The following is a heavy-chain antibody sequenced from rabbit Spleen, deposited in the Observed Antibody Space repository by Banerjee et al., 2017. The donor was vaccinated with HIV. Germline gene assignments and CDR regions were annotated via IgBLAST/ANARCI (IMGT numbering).Heavy chain of an antibody. CDR3: ARDLAGVIGWNFGW. J-gene: IGHJ4*01. CDR2: IDTGGSGST. Sequence: QEQLEESGGGLVQPGGSLKLSCKASGFDFSGYYMNWVRQAPGKGLEWIGCIDTGGSGSTYYASWAKGRVTFSKTSSTTVTLQMTSLTAADTATYFCARDLAGVIGWNFGWWGQGTLVTVS. CDR1: GFDFSGYYM. V-gene: IGHV1S45*01. D-gene: IGHD4-1*01.